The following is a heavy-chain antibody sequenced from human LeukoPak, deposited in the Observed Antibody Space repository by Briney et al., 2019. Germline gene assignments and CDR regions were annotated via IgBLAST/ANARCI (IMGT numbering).Heavy chain of an antibody. J-gene: IGHJ1*01. V-gene: IGHV3-33*01. D-gene: IGHD3-22*01. CDR1: GFTFSSYG. CDR2: IWYDGSNK. CDR3: ARDCYYDSSGYGCFQH. Sequence: GGSLRLSCAASGFTFSSYGMHWVRQAPGKGLEWVAVIWYDGSNKYYADSVKGRFTISRDNSKNTLYLQMNSLRAEDTAVYYCARDCYYDSSGYGCFQHWGQGTLVTVSS.